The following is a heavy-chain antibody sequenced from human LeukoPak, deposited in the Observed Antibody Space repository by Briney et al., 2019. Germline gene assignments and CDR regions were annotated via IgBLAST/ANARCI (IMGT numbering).Heavy chain of an antibody. V-gene: IGHV3-7*01. CDR3: AELGITMIGGV. CDR1: GFTFSTYY. D-gene: IGHD3-10*02. J-gene: IGHJ6*04. Sequence: GGSLRLSCAASGFTFSTYYMTWVRQAPGKGLEWVANINQDGSEKYYVDSVKGRFTISRDNAKNSLYLQMNSLRAEDTAVYYCAELGITMIGGVWGKGTTVTISS. CDR2: INQDGSEK.